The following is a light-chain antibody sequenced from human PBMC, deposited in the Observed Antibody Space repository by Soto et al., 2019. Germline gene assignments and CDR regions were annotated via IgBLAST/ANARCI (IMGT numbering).Light chain of an antibody. CDR3: MHHNSYPRR. CDR2: DAT. CDR1: QDIGSN. Sequence: DLRVTQSPSSLSASVGDTVTISCRASQDIGSNVAWFQQISGKAPRLLIHDATRTQSGVPGRFSGSGFGTDFTLTISNLQPGDVALYYWMHHNSYPRRFGQGT. V-gene: IGKV1-17*02. J-gene: IGKJ1*01.